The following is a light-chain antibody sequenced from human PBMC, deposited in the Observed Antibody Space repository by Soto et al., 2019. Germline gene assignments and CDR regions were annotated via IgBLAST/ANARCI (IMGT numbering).Light chain of an antibody. V-gene: IGKV3-20*01. J-gene: IGKJ1*01. CDR2: GIS. Sequence: PGEGATLSCRASQSVNANYFAWYQQKPGQAPRLLIYGISSRPTGIPDRFSGSGSGTDFTLTISRLEPEDFAVYYCEQYGSSPRTFGQGTKVDVK. CDR3: EQYGSSPRT. CDR1: QSVNANY.